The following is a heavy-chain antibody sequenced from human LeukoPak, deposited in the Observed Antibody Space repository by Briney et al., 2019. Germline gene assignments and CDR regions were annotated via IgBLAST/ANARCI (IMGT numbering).Heavy chain of an antibody. V-gene: IGHV1-18*01. D-gene: IGHD3-10*01. CDR2: ISAYNGNT. CDR1: GYTFTSYG. J-gene: IGHJ3*02. CDR3: VRDRLITMVRGRAFDI. Sequence: ASVKVSCKASGYTFTSYGISWVRQAPGQGLEWMGWISAYNGNTNYAQKLQGRVTMTTDTSTSTAYMELRSLRSDDTAVYYCVRDRLITMVRGRAFDIWGQGTMVTVSS.